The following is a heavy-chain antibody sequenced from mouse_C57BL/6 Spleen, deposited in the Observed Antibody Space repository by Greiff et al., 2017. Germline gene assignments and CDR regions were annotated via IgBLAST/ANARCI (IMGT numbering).Heavy chain of an antibody. CDR2: INYDGSST. CDR3: ARAYYGYGGFDY. CDR1: GFTFSDYY. J-gene: IGHJ2*01. Sequence: EVMLVESEGGLVQPGSSMKLSCTASGFTFSDYYMAWVRQVPEKGLEWVANINYDGSSTYYLDSLKSRFIISRDNAKNILYLQMSSLKSEDTATYYCARAYYGYGGFDYWGQGTTLTVSS. V-gene: IGHV5-16*01. D-gene: IGHD2-9*01.